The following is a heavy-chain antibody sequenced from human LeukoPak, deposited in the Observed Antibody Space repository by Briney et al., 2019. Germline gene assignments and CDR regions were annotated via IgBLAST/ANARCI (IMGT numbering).Heavy chain of an antibody. CDR1: GGSISNYY. CDR3: ARAYYESSHYYMDV. V-gene: IGHV4-59*01. CDR2: IYYSGNT. D-gene: IGHD3-16*01. J-gene: IGHJ6*03. Sequence: SETLSLTCTVSGGSISNYYWSWIRQPPGKGLEWVGYIYYSGNTNYNPSLTSRVTISVDTSKNQFSLKLSSVTAADTAVYYCARAYYESSHYYMDVWDKGTTVTVSS.